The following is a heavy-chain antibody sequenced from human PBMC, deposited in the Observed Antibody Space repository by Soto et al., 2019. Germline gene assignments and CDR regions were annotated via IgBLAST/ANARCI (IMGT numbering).Heavy chain of an antibody. CDR2: ISGSGGST. CDR1: GFTFSSYA. V-gene: IGHV3-23*01. CDR3: AKDGSKNMVRGVWGGMDV. J-gene: IGHJ6*02. D-gene: IGHD3-10*01. Sequence: EVQLLESGGGLVQPGGSLRLSCAASGFTFSSYAMSWVRQAPGKGLEWVSAISGSGGSTYYADSVKGRFTISRDNSKNTLYLQMNSLRAEDTAVYYCAKDGSKNMVRGVWGGMDVWGQGTTVTVSS.